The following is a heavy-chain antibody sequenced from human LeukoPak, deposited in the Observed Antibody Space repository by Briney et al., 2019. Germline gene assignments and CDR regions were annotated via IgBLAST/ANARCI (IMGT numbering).Heavy chain of an antibody. D-gene: IGHD6-19*01. Sequence: KPSETLSLTCAVYGGSFSGYYWSWIRQPPGMGLEWIGEINHSGSTNYNPSLKSRVTISVDTSKNQFSLKLSSVTAADTAVYYCARVGSGWYRDYWGQGTLVTVSS. CDR1: GGSFSGYY. J-gene: IGHJ4*02. CDR3: ARVGSGWYRDY. V-gene: IGHV4-34*01. CDR2: INHSGST.